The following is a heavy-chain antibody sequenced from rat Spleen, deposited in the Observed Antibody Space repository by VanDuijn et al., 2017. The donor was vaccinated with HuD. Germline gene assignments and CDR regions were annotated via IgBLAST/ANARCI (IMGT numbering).Heavy chain of an antibody. CDR3: TTREGTY. D-gene: IGHD1-11*01. V-gene: IGHV5-27*01. CDR1: GFTFSNYY. Sequence: EVQLVESGGGLVQPGRSLKLSCAASGFTFSNYYMAWVHQAPTKGLEWVAYISTGGGSTYYRDSVKGRFTISRDNAKSTLYLQMDSLRSEDTATYYCTTREGTYWGQGTLVTVSS. CDR2: ISTGGGST. J-gene: IGHJ3*01.